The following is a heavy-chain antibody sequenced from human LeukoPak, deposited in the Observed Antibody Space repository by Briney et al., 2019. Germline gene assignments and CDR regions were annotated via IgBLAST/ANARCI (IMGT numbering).Heavy chain of an antibody. J-gene: IGHJ4*02. CDR2: IRYDGSNQ. CDR1: GFTFNSYG. Sequence: GGSLRLSCAASGFTFNSYGMHWVRLAPGKGLEWVAFIRYDGSNQHYADSVKGRFTISRDNSKNTLYLQMNSLRAEDTAVYYCAKIGDYGSYYLPFDYWGQGTLVTVSS. V-gene: IGHV3-30*02. D-gene: IGHD1-26*01. CDR3: AKIGDYGSYYLPFDY.